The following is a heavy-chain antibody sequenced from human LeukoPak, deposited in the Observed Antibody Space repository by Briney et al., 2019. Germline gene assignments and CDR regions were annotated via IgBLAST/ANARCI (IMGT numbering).Heavy chain of an antibody. CDR2: ISYDGSNK. CDR1: GFTFSSYA. CDR3: ARDNNYDSSGYPYFDY. Sequence: GGSLRLSCAASGFTFSSYAMHWVRQAPGKGLEWVAVISYDGSNKYYADSVKGRFTISRDNSKNTLYLQMNSLRAEDTAVYYCARDNNYDSSGYPYFDYWGQGTLVTVSS. D-gene: IGHD3-22*01. J-gene: IGHJ4*02. V-gene: IGHV3-30-3*01.